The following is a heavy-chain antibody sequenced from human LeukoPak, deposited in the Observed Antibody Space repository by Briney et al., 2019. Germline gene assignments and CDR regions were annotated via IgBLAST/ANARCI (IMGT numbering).Heavy chain of an antibody. J-gene: IGHJ5*02. V-gene: IGHV4-39*07. CDR1: DGSISSSSYY. D-gene: IGHD2-8*01. Sequence: PSETLSLTCTVSDGSISSSSYYWGWIRQPPGKGLEWIGSIYYSKSTYYNPSLKSRVTISVDTSKNQFSLKMSSVTAADTAIYYCAKNGQSGFSFDPWGQGTLVTVSS. CDR3: AKNGQSGFSFDP. CDR2: IYYSKST.